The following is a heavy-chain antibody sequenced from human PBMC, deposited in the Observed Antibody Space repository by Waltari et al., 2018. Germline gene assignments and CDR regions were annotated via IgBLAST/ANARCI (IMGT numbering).Heavy chain of an antibody. J-gene: IGHJ4*02. CDR1: GGSITSGSYY. D-gene: IGHD3-10*01. CDR3: ARQVGRDVPSFDY. V-gene: IGHV4-61*02. Sequence: QVQLQESGPGLVKPSQTLSLTCTASGGSITSGSYYWSWMRQPAGKGLEWIGLIYTSGSTNYNPSLKSRVTISVDTSKNQFSLKLSSVTAADTAVYYCARQVGRDVPSFDYWGQGTLVTVSS. CDR2: IYTSGST.